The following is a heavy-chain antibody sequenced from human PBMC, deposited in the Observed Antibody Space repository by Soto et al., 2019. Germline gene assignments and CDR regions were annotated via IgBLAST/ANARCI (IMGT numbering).Heavy chain of an antibody. J-gene: IGHJ5*02. CDR1: GYTFTSYD. CDR2: MNPNSGNT. Sequence: ASVKVSCKASGYTFTSYDINWVRQATGRGLEWMGWMNPNSGNTGYAQKFQGRVTMTRNTSISTAYMELSSLRSEDTAVYYCARGRGDYYGSGSFSPWGQGTLVTVSS. CDR3: ARGRGDYYGSGSFSP. D-gene: IGHD3-10*01. V-gene: IGHV1-8*01.